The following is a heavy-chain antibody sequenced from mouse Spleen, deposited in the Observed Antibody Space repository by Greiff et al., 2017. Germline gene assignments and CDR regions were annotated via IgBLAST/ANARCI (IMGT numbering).Heavy chain of an antibody. J-gene: IGHJ3*01. CDR3: ASGYYYGSSLFAY. CDR1: GYTFTSYW. CDR2: IYPGSGST. V-gene: IGHV1-55*01. D-gene: IGHD1-1*01. Sequence: QVHVKQPGAELVKPGASVKMSCKASGYTFTSYWITWVKQRPGQGLEWIGDIYPGSGSTNYNEKFKSKATLTVDTSSSTAYMQLSSLTSEDSAVYYCASGYYYGSSLFAYWGQGTLVTVSA.